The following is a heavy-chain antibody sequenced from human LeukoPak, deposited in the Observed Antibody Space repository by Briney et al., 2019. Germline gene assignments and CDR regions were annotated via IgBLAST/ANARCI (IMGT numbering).Heavy chain of an antibody. D-gene: IGHD3-3*01. CDR2: TYYSGST. CDR3: ARAGYDFWSGGGDY. CDR1: GGSVSSGSYY. V-gene: IGHV4-61*01. J-gene: IGHJ4*02. Sequence: SETLSLTCTVSGGSVSSGSYYWSWIRQPPGKGLEWIGYTYYSGSTNYNPSLKSRVTISVDTSKNQFSLKLSSVTAADAAVYYCARAGYDFWSGGGDYWGQGTLVTVSS.